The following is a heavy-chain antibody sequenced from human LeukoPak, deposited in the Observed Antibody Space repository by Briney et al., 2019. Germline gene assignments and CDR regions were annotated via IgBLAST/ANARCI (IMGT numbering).Heavy chain of an antibody. J-gene: IGHJ4*02. CDR2: IIPILGIA. V-gene: IGHV1-69*04. CDR1: GGTFSSYA. D-gene: IGHD3-9*01. CDR3: ARERDDILTGSFDY. Sequence: LRASVKVSCKASGGTFSSYAISWVRQAPGRGLEWMGRIIPILGIANYAQKFQGRVTITADKSTSTAYMELSSLRSEDTAVYYCARERDDILTGSFDYWGQGTLVTVSS.